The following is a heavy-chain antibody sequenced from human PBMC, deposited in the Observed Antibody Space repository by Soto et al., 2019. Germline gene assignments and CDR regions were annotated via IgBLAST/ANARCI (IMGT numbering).Heavy chain of an antibody. V-gene: IGHV3-74*01. J-gene: IGHJ5*02. CDR3: ARATTAAAAIIDH. CDR1: AFTFSGYW. Sequence: EVQLVESGGGLVQPGGSLRLSCAASAFTFSGYWMHWVRQAPGKGLVWLSRINGDGSTTNYADSVKGRFTISRDNTKSTLYLQMSSLRAEDTGMFYCARATTAAAAIIDHWGQGTLVTVSS. CDR2: INGDGSTT. D-gene: IGHD2-2*02.